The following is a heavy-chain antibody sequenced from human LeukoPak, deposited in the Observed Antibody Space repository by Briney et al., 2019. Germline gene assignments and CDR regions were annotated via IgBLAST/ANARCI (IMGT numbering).Heavy chain of an antibody. D-gene: IGHD3-22*01. V-gene: IGHV3-7*04. Sequence: GGSLRPSCVASGITLSSYWLSWVRQAPGKGPEWVANTRGDGVEKYYVAPVQGRFTISRDNAENSLSLQMNNLRAEDTAVYYCARITNSGSYWVFDYWGQGTLVTVSS. CDR3: ARITNSGSYWVFDY. J-gene: IGHJ4*02. CDR1: GITLSSYW. CDR2: TRGDGVEK.